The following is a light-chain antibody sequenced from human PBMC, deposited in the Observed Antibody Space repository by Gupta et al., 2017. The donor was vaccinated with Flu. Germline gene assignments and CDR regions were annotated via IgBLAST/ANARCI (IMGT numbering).Light chain of an antibody. CDR2: RND. J-gene: IGLJ3*02. CDR3: TAWDYILSGPV. CDR1: ISNLGKNY. V-gene: IGLV1-47*01. Sequence: SVVPPPPSSSGPPGPRVTISCSGGISNLGKNYVYWYQQLPGSAPKLLICRNDELHSGGPDRFSGSKSGTSAAVASSGLRAEDEADYYCTAWDYILSGPVFGGWTKLTV.